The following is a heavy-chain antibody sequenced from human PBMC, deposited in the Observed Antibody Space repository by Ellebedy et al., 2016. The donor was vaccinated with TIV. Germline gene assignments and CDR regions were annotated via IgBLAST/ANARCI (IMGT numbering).Heavy chain of an antibody. V-gene: IGHV3-33*01. CDR1: GFTFSSYG. J-gene: IGHJ4*02. D-gene: IGHD5-12*01. CDR3: ARKGPMVATEIDY. Sequence: GESLKISCAASGFTFSSYGMHWVRQAPGKGLEWVAFIWYDGSNKYYADSVKGRFTISRDNSKNTLYLQMNSLRAEDTAVYYCARKGPMVATEIDYWGQGTLVTVSS. CDR2: IWYDGSNK.